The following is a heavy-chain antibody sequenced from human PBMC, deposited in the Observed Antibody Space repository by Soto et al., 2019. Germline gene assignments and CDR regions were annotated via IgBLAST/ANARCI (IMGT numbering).Heavy chain of an antibody. J-gene: IGHJ4*02. Sequence: EVQLVESGGGLVKPGGSLRLSCAASGFNFNTYSMNWVRQAPGKGLEWVSSISRSSTYIYYADSVTGRVTTSRDNAKNSLYLQMNSLRAEDTAVYYCARGFGIADHFDYWGQGTLISVSS. CDR3: ARGFGIADHFDY. CDR1: GFNFNTYS. CDR2: ISRSSTYI. V-gene: IGHV3-21*01. D-gene: IGHD3-16*01.